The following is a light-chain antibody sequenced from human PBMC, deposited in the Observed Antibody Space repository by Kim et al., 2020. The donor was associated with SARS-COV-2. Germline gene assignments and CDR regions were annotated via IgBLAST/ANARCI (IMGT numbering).Light chain of an antibody. J-gene: IGKJ2*01. V-gene: IGKV1-5*03. CDR3: QQYNSYSGT. Sequence: SASVGDRVTITCRASQSISSGLAWYQQKPGKAPKLLIYKASSLESGVPSTFSGSGSGTEFTLTISSLQPDDFATYYCQQYNSYSGTFGQGTKLEI. CDR1: QSISSG. CDR2: KAS.